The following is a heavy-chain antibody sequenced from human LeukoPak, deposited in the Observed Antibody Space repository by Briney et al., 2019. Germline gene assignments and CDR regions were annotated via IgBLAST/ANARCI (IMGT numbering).Heavy chain of an antibody. V-gene: IGHV1-8*03. CDR1: GYTFTSYD. CDR2: MNPNSGNT. CDR3: ARGPPGGSSSGNWFDP. J-gene: IGHJ5*02. D-gene: IGHD6-6*01. Sequence: ASVKVSCKASGYTFTSYDINWVRQATGQGLEWMGWMNPNSGNTGYTQKFQGRVTITRNTSISTAYMELSSLRSEDTAVYYCARGPPGGSSSGNWFDPWGQGTLVTASS.